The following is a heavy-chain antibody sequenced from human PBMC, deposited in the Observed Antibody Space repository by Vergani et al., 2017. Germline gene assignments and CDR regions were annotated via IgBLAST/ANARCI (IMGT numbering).Heavy chain of an antibody. Sequence: QLQLQESGPGLVKPSETLSLTCTVSGGSISSSSYYWGWIRQPPGKGLEWIGEIYHSGSTNYNPSLKSRVTISVDTSKNQFSLKLSSVTAADTAVYYCASRREWLDYWGQGTLVTVSS. CDR1: GGSISSSSYY. V-gene: IGHV4-39*07. J-gene: IGHJ4*02. CDR3: ASRREWLDY. D-gene: IGHD3-3*01. CDR2: IYHSGST.